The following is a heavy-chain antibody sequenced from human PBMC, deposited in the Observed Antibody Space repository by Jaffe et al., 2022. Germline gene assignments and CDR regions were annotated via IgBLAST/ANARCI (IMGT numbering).Heavy chain of an antibody. CDR2: IYHSGST. CDR3: AGLVEMATIIIFDY. CDR1: GYSISSGYY. D-gene: IGHD5-12*01. Sequence: QVQLQESGPGLVKPSETLSLTCAVSGYSISSGYYWGWIRQPPGKGLEWIGSIYHSGSTYYNPSLKSRVTISVDTSKNQFSLKLSSVTAADTAVYYCAGLVEMATIIIFDYWGQGTLVTVSS. J-gene: IGHJ4*02. V-gene: IGHV4-38-2*01.